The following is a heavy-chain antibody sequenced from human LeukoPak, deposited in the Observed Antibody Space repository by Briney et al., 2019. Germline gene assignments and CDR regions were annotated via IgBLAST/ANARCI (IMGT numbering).Heavy chain of an antibody. CDR2: ISAYNGNT. J-gene: IGHJ6*02. CDR3: ARDGYCTNGVCTSPYYYYYGMDV. CDR1: GYTFTSYG. Sequence: ASVKVPCKASGYTFTSYGISWVRQAPGQGLEWMGWISAYNGNTNYAQKLQGRVTMTTDTSTSTAYMELRSLRSDDTAVYYCARDGYCTNGVCTSPYYYYYGMDVWGQGTTVTVSS. V-gene: IGHV1-18*01. D-gene: IGHD2-8*01.